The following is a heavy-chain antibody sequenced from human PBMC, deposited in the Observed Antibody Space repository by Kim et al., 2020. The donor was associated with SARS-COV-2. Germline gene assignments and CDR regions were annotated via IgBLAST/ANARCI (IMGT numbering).Heavy chain of an antibody. D-gene: IGHD6-19*01. Sequence: GGSLRLSCAASGFTFSSYAMSWVRQAPGKGLEWVSAISGSGGSTYYADSVKGRFTISRDNSKNTLYLQMNSLRAEDTAVYYCAKVRGSSGWENYFDYWGQGTLVTVSS. J-gene: IGHJ4*02. V-gene: IGHV3-23*01. CDR1: GFTFSSYA. CDR3: AKVRGSSGWENYFDY. CDR2: ISGSGGST.